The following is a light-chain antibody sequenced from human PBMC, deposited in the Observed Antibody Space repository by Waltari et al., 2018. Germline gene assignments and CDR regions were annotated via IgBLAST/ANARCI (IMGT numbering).Light chain of an antibody. CDR1: DILSQS. Sequence: SYVLTPPPSVSVAPGRTASITCGGNDILSQSVHWYQQRPGRAPVLVVYDDSGRPSGIPERFSGSNSANTATLTIRRVEAGDEADYYCQVWDRNSAVVFGGGTKLTVL. J-gene: IGLJ2*01. CDR3: QVWDRNSAVV. V-gene: IGLV3-21*03. CDR2: DDS.